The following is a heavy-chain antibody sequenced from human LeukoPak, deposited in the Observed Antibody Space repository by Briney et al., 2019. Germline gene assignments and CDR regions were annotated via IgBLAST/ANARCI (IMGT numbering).Heavy chain of an antibody. Sequence: ASVKVSCKASGYTFTGYYMHWVRQAPGQGLKWMGWINPHTGGTNYAQKFQGRVTMTRDTSISTAYMELSRLRSDDTAVYYCARDRYYDSSGNFDYWGQGTLVTVSS. CDR1: GYTFTGYY. J-gene: IGHJ4*02. V-gene: IGHV1-2*02. D-gene: IGHD3-22*01. CDR3: ARDRYYDSSGNFDY. CDR2: INPHTGGT.